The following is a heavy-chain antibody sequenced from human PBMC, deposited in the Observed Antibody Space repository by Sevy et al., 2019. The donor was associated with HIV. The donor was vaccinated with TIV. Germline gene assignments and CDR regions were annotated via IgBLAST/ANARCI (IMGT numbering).Heavy chain of an antibody. CDR2: ISGSGGDT. Sequence: GGSLRLSCAASGFTFRTYAMSWVRQAPGKGLEWVSDISGSGGDTYYADSVKGRFTISRDNSKNTLYLQMSSLRAGDTAVYYCAKDAYYYDGSGYSMSQWYYGMDVWGQGTTVTVSS. CDR1: GFTFRTYA. CDR3: AKDAYYYDGSGYSMSQWYYGMDV. V-gene: IGHV3-23*01. J-gene: IGHJ6*02. D-gene: IGHD3-22*01.